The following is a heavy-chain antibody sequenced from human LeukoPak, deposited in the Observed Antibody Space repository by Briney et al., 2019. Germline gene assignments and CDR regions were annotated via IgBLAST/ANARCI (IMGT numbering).Heavy chain of an antibody. CDR3: ARAMDV. CDR2: IKQDGSEK. CDR1: GFTFSNYW. J-gene: IGHJ6*02. V-gene: IGHV3-7*03. Sequence: PGGSLRLSCAASGFTFSNYWMNWVRQAPGKGLEWVANIKQDGSEKYYVGSVKGRFTISRDNAKNALYLQMNSLRAEDTAVYYCARAMDVWGQGTAVTVSS.